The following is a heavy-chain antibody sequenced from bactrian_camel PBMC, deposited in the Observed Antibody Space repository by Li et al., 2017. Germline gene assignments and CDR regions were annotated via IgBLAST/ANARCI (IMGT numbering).Heavy chain of an antibody. CDR2: IYAGALGT. Sequence: VQLVESGGGSVQAGGSLTLSCEISGGTITGYHMAWFRQVPGKEREGLVSIYAGALGTSYADSVKGRFTFTQDNVKNTLYLQMNSLKTEDTAMYYCAADRCDAIAAAGDFGYWGQGTQVTV. V-gene: IGHV3S42*01. CDR3: AADRCDAIAAAGDFGY. CDR1: GGTITGYH. J-gene: IGHJ6*01. D-gene: IGHD3*01.